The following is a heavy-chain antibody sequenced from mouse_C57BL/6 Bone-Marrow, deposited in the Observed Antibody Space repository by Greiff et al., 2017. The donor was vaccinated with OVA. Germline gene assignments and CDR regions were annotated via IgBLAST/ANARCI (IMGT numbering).Heavy chain of an antibody. V-gene: IGHV1-52*01. CDR3: ARSSYHYDFDY. Sequence: VQLQQPGAELVRPGSSVKLSCKASGYTFTSYWMHWVKQRPIQGLEWIGNIDPSDSETHYNQKFKDKATLTVDKSSSTAYMQLSSLASEDSAGYDCARSSYHYDFDYWGQGTPLTVSS. CDR1: GYTFTSYW. J-gene: IGHJ2*01. D-gene: IGHD6-1*01. CDR2: IDPSDSET.